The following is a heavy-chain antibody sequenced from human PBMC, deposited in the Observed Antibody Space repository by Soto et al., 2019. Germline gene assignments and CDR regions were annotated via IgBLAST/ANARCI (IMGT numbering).Heavy chain of an antibody. Sequence: QVQLQESGPGLVKPSETLSLTCTVSGGAISSYYWSWIRQPPGKGLEWIGYIYYSGSTNYNPSLKSRVTRSVDTSKNQFSLKLSSVTAADTAVYYCARTHSGYDPVLDSWGQGTLVTVSS. V-gene: IGHV4-59*08. CDR1: GGAISSYY. CDR3: ARTHSGYDPVLDS. CDR2: IYYSGST. J-gene: IGHJ4*02. D-gene: IGHD5-12*01.